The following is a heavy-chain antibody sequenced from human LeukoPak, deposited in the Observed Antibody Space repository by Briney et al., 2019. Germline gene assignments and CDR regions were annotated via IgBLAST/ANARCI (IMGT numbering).Heavy chain of an antibody. J-gene: IGHJ4*02. D-gene: IGHD3-10*01. CDR3: ARDSRATYYYGSGSYYYFDY. V-gene: IGHV4-30-4*01. CDR1: GGSISSGDYY. CDR2: IYYSGST. Sequence: SETLSLTCTVSGGSISSGDYYWSWIRQPPGKGLEWIGYIYYSGSTYYNPSLKSRVTISVDTSKNQFSLKLSSVTAADTAVYYCARDSRATYYYGSGSYYYFDYWGQGTLVTVSS.